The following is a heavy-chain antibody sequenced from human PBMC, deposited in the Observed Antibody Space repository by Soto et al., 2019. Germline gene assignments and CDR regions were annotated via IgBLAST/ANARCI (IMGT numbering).Heavy chain of an antibody. D-gene: IGHD3-3*01. CDR1: GYTFTSYY. CDR2: INPSGGST. CDR3: ASRWRGSGSLDY. J-gene: IGHJ4*02. Sequence: ASVKVSCKASGYTFTSYYMHWVRQAPGQGLEWMGIINPSGGSTSYAQKFQGRVTMTGDTSTSTVYMELSSLRSEDTAVYYCASRWRGSGSLDYWGQGTLVTVSS. V-gene: IGHV1-46*01.